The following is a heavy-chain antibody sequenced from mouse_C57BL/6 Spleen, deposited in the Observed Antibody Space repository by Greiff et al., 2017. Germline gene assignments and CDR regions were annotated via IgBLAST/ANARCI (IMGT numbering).Heavy chain of an antibody. D-gene: IGHD3-2*02. J-gene: IGHJ3*01. CDR1: GFNIKDYY. V-gene: IGHV14-1*01. CDR2: IDPEDGDT. Sequence: EVQLQQSGAELVRPGASVKLSCTASGFNIKDYYMHWVKQRPEQGLEWIGRIDPEDGDTEYAPKFQGKATMTADTSSNTAYLQLSSLTSEDTAVYYCTTEQHRLQESWFAYWGQGTLVTVSA. CDR3: TTEQHRLQESWFAY.